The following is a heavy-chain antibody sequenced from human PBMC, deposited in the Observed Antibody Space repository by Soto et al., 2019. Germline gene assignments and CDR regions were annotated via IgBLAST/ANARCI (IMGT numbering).Heavy chain of an antibody. Sequence: SETLSLTCTVSAASFSKYYWNWIRQPPGKGLEWIGYVYFNGNTNYNASLKRRASISITTSKNLISLTLISVTAADTAFYYCASVTFAGVVLAHWGQGTRVTSPQ. CDR1: AASFSKYY. V-gene: IGHV4-59*01. D-gene: IGHD3-3*02. CDR3: ASVTFAGVVLAH. J-gene: IGHJ4*02. CDR2: VYFNGNT.